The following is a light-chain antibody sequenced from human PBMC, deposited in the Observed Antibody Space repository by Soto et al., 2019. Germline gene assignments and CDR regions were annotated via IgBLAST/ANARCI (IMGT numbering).Light chain of an antibody. V-gene: IGLV2-14*01. CDR3: SSYTSSSTLLYV. J-gene: IGLJ1*01. CDR1: SSDVGGYNY. CDR2: EVS. Sequence: QSALTQAASVSGSPGQSITISCTGTSSDVGGYNYVSWYQQHPGKAPKLMIYEVSNRPSGVSNRFSGSKSGNTASLTISGLQAEDEADYYCSSYTSSSTLLYVFGTGTKVTVL.